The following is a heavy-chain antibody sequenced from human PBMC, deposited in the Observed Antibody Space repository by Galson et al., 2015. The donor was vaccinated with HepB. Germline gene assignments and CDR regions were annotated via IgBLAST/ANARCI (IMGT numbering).Heavy chain of an antibody. D-gene: IGHD6-13*01. V-gene: IGHV3-15*07. Sequence: PGLSCAASGFTFSNAWMNWVRQAPGKGLEWVGRIKSKTDGGTTDYAAPVKGRFTISRDDSKNTLYLQMNSLKTENTAVYYCTTDIFRGQQLVPYYYYYYMDVWGKGTTVTVSS. CDR2: IKSKTDGGTT. J-gene: IGHJ6*03. CDR3: TTDIFRGQQLVPYYYYYYMDV. CDR1: GFTFSNAW.